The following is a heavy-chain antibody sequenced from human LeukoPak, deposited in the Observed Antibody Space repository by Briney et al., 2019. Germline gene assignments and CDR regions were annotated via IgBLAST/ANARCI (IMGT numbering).Heavy chain of an antibody. Sequence: SDTLSLTCAVYGGSFSGYHWSWIRQPPGKGLEWIGEINHSGSTNYNPSLKSRVTISVDTSKNQFSLKLSSVTAADTAVYYCARGGRAATSPSLDYWGQGTLVTVSS. CDR2: INHSGST. CDR1: GGSFSGYH. V-gene: IGHV4-34*01. CDR3: ARGGRAATSPSLDY. J-gene: IGHJ4*02. D-gene: IGHD6-13*01.